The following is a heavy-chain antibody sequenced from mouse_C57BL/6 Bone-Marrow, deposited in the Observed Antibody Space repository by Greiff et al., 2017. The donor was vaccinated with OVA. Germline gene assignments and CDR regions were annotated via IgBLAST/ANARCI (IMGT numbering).Heavy chain of an antibody. CDR3: ARGGQLRDYYAMDY. CDR2: ISNLAYSI. V-gene: IGHV5-15*01. Sequence: EVKLMESGGGLVQPGGSLKLSCAASGFTFSDYGMAWVRQAPRKGPEWVAFISNLAYSIYYADTVTGRVTISRENAKNTLYLEMSSLRSEDTAMYYCARGGQLRDYYAMDYWGQGTSVTVSS. J-gene: IGHJ4*01. CDR1: GFTFSDYG. D-gene: IGHD3-2*02.